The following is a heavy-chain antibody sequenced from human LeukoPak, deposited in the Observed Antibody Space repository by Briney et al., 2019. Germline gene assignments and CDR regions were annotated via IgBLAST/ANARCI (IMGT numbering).Heavy chain of an antibody. CDR2: IYSGGST. J-gene: IGHJ3*02. Sequence: QPGGSLRLSCAASGFTVSSNYMSWVRQAPGKGLEWVSVIYSGGSTYYADSVKGRFTISGDNSKNTLYLQMNSLRAEDTAVYYCAREGGSSGWYHAFDIWGQGTMVTVSS. D-gene: IGHD6-19*01. CDR3: AREGGSSGWYHAFDI. V-gene: IGHV3-53*01. CDR1: GFTVSSNY.